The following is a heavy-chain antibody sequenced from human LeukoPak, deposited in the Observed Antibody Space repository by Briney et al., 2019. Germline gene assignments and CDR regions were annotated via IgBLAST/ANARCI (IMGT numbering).Heavy chain of an antibody. CDR2: ISADGGDT. J-gene: IGHJ4*02. Sequence: PGGSLRLSCASSGFTFTSYSMTWVRQAPGKGLEWVSAISADGGDTYYADSVKGRFTISRDNPKNTLFLQMSSLRVEDTAVYYCANGATGRYRSSTTCYRWGQGTLVTVSS. CDR1: GFTFTSYS. CDR3: ANGATGRYRSSTTCYR. D-gene: IGHD2-2*01. V-gene: IGHV3-23*01.